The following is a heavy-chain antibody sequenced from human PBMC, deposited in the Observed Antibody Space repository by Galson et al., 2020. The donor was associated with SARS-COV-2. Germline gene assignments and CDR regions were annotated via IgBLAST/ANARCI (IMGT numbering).Heavy chain of an antibody. CDR3: ARPHSGSYYSGMDV. CDR1: GFTFSSYA. D-gene: IGHD1-26*01. CDR2: ISYDGSNK. J-gene: IGHJ6*02. Sequence: GESLKISCAASGFTFSSYAMHWVRQAPGKGLEWVAVISYDGSNKYYADSVKGRFTISRDNSKNTLYLQMNSLRAEDTAVYYCARPHSGSYYSGMDVWGQGTTVTVSS. V-gene: IGHV3-30*04.